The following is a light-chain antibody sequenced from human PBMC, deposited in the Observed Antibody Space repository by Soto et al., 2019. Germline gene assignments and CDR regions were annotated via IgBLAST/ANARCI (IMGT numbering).Light chain of an antibody. CDR3: SSYTTSSTLV. J-gene: IGLJ2*01. CDR1: SSDVGGHNY. V-gene: IGLV2-14*01. CDR2: EAS. Sequence: QSALTQPASVSGCPGQSITISCTGTSSDVGGHNYVSWYQQHPGKVPKLIIYEASDRPSGTSNRFSGSKSGNTASLTISGLQAEDEADYFCSSYTTSSTLVFGGGTKVTVL.